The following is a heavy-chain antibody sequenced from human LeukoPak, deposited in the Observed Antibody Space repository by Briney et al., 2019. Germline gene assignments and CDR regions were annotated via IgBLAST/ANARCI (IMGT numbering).Heavy chain of an antibody. CDR2: ISSSGSTI. D-gene: IGHD3-10*01. V-gene: IGHV3-11*01. Sequence: GSLRLSCAASGFTFSDYYMSWIRQAPGKGLEWVSYISSSGSTIYYADSVKGRFTISRDNAKNSLYLQMNSLRAEDTAVYYCASPSLGYGSGSYIDAFDIWGQGTMVTVSS. CDR3: ASPSLGYGSGSYIDAFDI. J-gene: IGHJ3*02. CDR1: GFTFSDYY.